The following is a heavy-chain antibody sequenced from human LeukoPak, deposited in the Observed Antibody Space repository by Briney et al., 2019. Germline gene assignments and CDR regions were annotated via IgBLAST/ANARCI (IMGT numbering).Heavy chain of an antibody. CDR2: SSSSGSTI. V-gene: IGHV3-48*03. CDR1: GFTFSSYE. CDR3: ARYGLYYYDSSGYYFDY. D-gene: IGHD3-22*01. J-gene: IGHJ4*02. Sequence: PGGSLRLSCAASGFTFSSYEMNWIRQAPGKGLEWVSYSSSSGSTIYYADSVKGRFTISRDNAKNSLYLLMNSLRAEDTAVYYCARYGLYYYDSSGYYFDYWGQGTLVTVSS.